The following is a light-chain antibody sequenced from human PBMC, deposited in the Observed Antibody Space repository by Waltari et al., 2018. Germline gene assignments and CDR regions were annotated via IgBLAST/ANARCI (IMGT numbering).Light chain of an antibody. J-gene: IGKJ1*01. CDR2: DAS. Sequence: DIVLTQSLATLSLSPGARATLSCRASQSVSSYLAWYQQKPGQAPRLLIYDASNRATGIPARFSGSGSGTDFTLTISSLEPEDFAVYYCQQRSNWPGTFGQGTKVEIK. CDR3: QQRSNWPGT. CDR1: QSVSSY. V-gene: IGKV3-11*01.